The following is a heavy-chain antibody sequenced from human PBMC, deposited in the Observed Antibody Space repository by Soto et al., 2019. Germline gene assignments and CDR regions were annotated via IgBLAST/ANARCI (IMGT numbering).Heavy chain of an antibody. CDR2: INEHGSET. J-gene: IGHJ4*02. Sequence: EVQLVESGGDLVQPGGSLRLSCVVSELTFRNEWMTWVRQAPGKGLEWVANINEHGSETYYVDSVKGRFIISRDNAKXXXXXXXXXXXXXXXXXXXXXXXXXXKKDYWGQGTLVTVSS. V-gene: IGHV3-7*02. CDR1: ELTFRNEW. CDR3: XXXXXXKKDY.